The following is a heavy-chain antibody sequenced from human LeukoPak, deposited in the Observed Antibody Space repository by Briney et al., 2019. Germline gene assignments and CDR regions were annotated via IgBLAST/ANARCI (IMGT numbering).Heavy chain of an antibody. V-gene: IGHV1-18*01. J-gene: IGHJ4*02. D-gene: IGHD3-22*01. CDR3: ARGYDSSGYYYGDY. CDR1: GYTFTSYG. Sequence: ASVKVSCKASGYTFTSYGISWVRQAPGQGLEWMGWISVYSGNTDYTQKLQGRVTMTTDGSTTTAYMELRSLRPDDTAVYYCARGYDSSGYYYGDYWGQGTLVTVSS. CDR2: ISVYSGNT.